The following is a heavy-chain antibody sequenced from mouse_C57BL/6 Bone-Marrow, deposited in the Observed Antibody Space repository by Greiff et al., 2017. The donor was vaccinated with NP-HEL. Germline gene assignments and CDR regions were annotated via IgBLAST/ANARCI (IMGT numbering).Heavy chain of an antibody. CDR1: GFNIKDDY. J-gene: IGHJ3*01. Sequence: EVQLVESGAELVRPGASVKLSCTASGFNIKDDYMHWVKQRPEQGLEWIGWIDPENGDTEYASKFQGKATITADTSSHTAYLQLSSLTSEDTAVYYCSGYVFAYWGQGTLVTVSA. D-gene: IGHD3-2*02. CDR3: SGYVFAY. V-gene: IGHV14-4*01. CDR2: IDPENGDT.